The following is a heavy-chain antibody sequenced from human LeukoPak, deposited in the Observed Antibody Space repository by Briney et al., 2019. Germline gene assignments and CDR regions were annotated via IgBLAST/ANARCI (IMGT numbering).Heavy chain of an antibody. Sequence: GGSLRLSCAASGFTFSSYWMHWVRQAPGKGLVWVSRINSDGSSTTYAASVKGRFTISRDNAKNTLYLQMNSLRAEDTAVYYCVRDVEMATTIFDYWGQGTRVTVS. CDR1: GFTFSSYW. J-gene: IGHJ4*02. V-gene: IGHV3-74*01. D-gene: IGHD5-24*01. CDR3: VRDVEMATTIFDY. CDR2: INSDGSST.